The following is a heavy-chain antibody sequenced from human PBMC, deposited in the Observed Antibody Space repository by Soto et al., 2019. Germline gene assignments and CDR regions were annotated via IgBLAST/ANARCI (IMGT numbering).Heavy chain of an antibody. CDR1: GGSNSSYY. Sequence: SDTLSLTSTVSGGSNSSYYWSWIRQPPGKGLEWIGYIYYSGSTNYNPSLKSRVTISVDTSKNQFSLKLSSVTAADTAVYYCARWWEYCGGDCYDAFDIWGQGTMVT. J-gene: IGHJ3*02. CDR2: IYYSGST. D-gene: IGHD2-21*02. V-gene: IGHV4-59*08. CDR3: ARWWEYCGGDCYDAFDI.